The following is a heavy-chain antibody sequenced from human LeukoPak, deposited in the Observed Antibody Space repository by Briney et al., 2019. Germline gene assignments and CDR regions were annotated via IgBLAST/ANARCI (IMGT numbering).Heavy chain of an antibody. CDR3: ARAWSRYCSSSSCYAGDY. D-gene: IGHD2-2*01. CDR1: GFTFSSYS. V-gene: IGHV3-21*04. J-gene: IGHJ4*02. CDR2: ISSSGNYI. Sequence: PGGSLRLSCAASGFTFSSYSMNWVRLAPGQGLQWVSSISSSGNYIFYADSVKGRFTISRDNAKNSLYLQMNSLRAEDTAVYYCARAWSRYCSSSSCYAGDYWGQGTLVTVSS.